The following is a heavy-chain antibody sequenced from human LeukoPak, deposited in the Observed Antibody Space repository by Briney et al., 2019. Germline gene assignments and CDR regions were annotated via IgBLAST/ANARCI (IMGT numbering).Heavy chain of an antibody. D-gene: IGHD1-14*01. Sequence: SETLSLTCTVSGGSISSGSYYWSWIRQPAGKGLEWIGRIYTSGSTNYNPSLKSRVTISVDTSKNQFSLRLNSVTAADTAVYYCARGVFPGIPRKNYFDPWGQGILVTVSS. CDR3: ARGVFPGIPRKNYFDP. CDR2: IYTSGST. V-gene: IGHV4-61*02. J-gene: IGHJ5*02. CDR1: GGSISSGSYY.